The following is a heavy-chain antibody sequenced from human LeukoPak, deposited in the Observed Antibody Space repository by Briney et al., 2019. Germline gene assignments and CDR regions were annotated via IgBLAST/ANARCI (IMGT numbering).Heavy chain of an antibody. CDR1: GFTVSSNY. Sequence: GGSLRLSCAASGFTVSSNYMSWVRQAPGKGLEWVSVIYSGGSTYYADSVKGRFTISRDNSKNTLYLQMNSLRAEDTAVYYCARSGTVTVPLYAFDIWGQGTMVTVSS. CDR3: ARSGTVTVPLYAFDI. V-gene: IGHV3-53*01. D-gene: IGHD4-17*01. J-gene: IGHJ3*02. CDR2: IYSGGST.